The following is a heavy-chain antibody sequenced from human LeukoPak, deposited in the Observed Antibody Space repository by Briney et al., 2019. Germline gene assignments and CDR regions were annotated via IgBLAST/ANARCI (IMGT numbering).Heavy chain of an antibody. Sequence: GGSLRLPCAASGFTFSSYAMSWVRQAPGKGLEWVSAISGSGGSTYYADSVKGRFTISRDNSKNTLYLQMNSLRAEDTAVYYCAGRLRDSYSSSSSPLFDYWGQGTLVTVSS. CDR2: ISGSGGST. J-gene: IGHJ4*02. CDR1: GFTFSSYA. CDR3: AGRLRDSYSSSSSPLFDY. V-gene: IGHV3-23*01. D-gene: IGHD6-6*01.